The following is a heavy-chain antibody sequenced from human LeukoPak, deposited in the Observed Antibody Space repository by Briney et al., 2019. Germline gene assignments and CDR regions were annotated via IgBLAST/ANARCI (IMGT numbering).Heavy chain of an antibody. V-gene: IGHV3-30*04. D-gene: IGHD6-13*01. Sequence: AGGSLRLSCAASGFTFSSYAMHWVRQAPGKGLEWVAVISYDGSNKYYADSVKGRFTISRDNSKNTLYLQMNSLRAEDTAVYYCARDATGYSSSWYSYFDYWGQGTLVTVSS. J-gene: IGHJ4*02. CDR3: ARDATGYSSSWYSYFDY. CDR2: ISYDGSNK. CDR1: GFTFSSYA.